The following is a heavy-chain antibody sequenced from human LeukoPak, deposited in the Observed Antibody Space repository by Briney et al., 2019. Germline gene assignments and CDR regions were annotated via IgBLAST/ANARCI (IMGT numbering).Heavy chain of an antibody. CDR2: IYSGGST. CDR1: GFTVSSNY. J-gene: IGHJ3*02. Sequence: GGSLRLSCAASGFTVSSNYMSWVRQAPGKGLEWVSVIYSGGSTYYADSVKGRFTISRDNSKNTLYLQMNSLRAEDTAWYYCARGQNYYGSGSQTFDIWGQGTMVTVSS. D-gene: IGHD3-10*01. CDR3: ARGQNYYGSGSQTFDI. V-gene: IGHV3-53*01.